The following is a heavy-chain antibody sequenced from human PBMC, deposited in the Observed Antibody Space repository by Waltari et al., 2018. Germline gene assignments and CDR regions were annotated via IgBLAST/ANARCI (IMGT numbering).Heavy chain of an antibody. J-gene: IGHJ4*02. CDR3: ASPMASAAAPPSQFDY. CDR1: GDSINNHH. D-gene: IGHD6-13*01. Sequence: QVQLQESGPGLVKPSETLSLTCTVSGDSINNHHWAWIRQPPGKGLEWIGYAYYTGSTYYNPSLKIRFTISVDTSKNQFSLKLSSVTAADTAVYYCASPMASAAAPPSQFDYWGQGTLVIVSS. V-gene: IGHV4-59*08. CDR2: AYYTGST.